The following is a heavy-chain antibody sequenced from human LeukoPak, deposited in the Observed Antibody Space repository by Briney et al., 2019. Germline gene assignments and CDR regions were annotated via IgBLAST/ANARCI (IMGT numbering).Heavy chain of an antibody. CDR3: ARDRHINSWSNDRFDY. CDR1: RFTFSNYW. V-gene: IGHV3-7*01. Sequence: PGGSLRLSCAASRFTFSNYWMTWVRQAPGKGREWVGNINQDASEINYVDSVKGRFTISRVNAENSLYLQMNSLRAEDTAIYYCARDRHINSWSNDRFDYWGQGALVTVSS. J-gene: IGHJ4*02. CDR2: INQDASEI. D-gene: IGHD6-13*01.